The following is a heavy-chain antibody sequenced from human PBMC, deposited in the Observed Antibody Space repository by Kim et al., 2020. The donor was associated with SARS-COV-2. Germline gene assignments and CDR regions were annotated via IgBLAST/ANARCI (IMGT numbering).Heavy chain of an antibody. V-gene: IGHV3-23*01. CDR2: LSDSGGDT. J-gene: IGHJ2*01. CDR1: GFTFSSFA. D-gene: IGHD2-15*01. CDR3: AKKGRLTRGQWYFVC. Sequence: GGSLRLSCAASGFTFSSFAMTWVRQAPGKGLECVSILSDSGGDTFYADSVKGRFTISRDNSKNTLYLQMNSLRAEDTAVYYCAKKGRLTRGQWYFVCCGRGPLVAVSA.